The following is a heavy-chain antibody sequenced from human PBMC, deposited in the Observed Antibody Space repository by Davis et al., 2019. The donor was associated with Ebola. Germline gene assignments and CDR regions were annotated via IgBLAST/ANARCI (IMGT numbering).Heavy chain of an antibody. CDR3: AGMLDYGDSGLDY. J-gene: IGHJ4*02. CDR2: INHSGST. CDR1: GGSFSGYY. V-gene: IGHV4-34*01. Sequence: SETLSLTCAVYGGSFSGYYWSWIRQPPGKGLEWIGEINHSGSTNYNPSLKSRVTISVDTSKNQFSLKLSSVTAADTAVYYCAGMLDYGDSGLDYWGQGTLVTVSS. D-gene: IGHD4-17*01.